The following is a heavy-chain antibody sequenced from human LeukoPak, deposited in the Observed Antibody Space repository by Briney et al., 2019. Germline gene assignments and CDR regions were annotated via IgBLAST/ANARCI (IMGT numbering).Heavy chain of an antibody. CDR1: GYTFTSYY. D-gene: IGHD2-2*01. CDR2: INPSGGST. CDR3: ARSYQPLLLADY. J-gene: IGHJ4*02. V-gene: IGHV1-46*01. Sequence: ASVKVSCKASGYTFTSYYMHWVRQAPGQGLEWMGIINPSGGSTSYAQKFQGRVTMTRDMSTSTVYMELSSLSSEDTAVYYCARSYQPLLLADYWGQGTLVTVSS.